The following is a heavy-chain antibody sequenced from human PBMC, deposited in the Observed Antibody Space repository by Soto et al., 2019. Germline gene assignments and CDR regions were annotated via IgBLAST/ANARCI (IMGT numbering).Heavy chain of an antibody. Sequence: SVKVSCKASGGTFSSYAISWVRQAPGQGLEWMGGIIPIFGTANYAQKFQGRVTITADESTSTAYMELSSLRSDDTAVYYCARDSTWGGATVVFDMWGQGTMATFSS. D-gene: IGHD1-26*01. V-gene: IGHV1-69*13. CDR2: IIPIFGTA. J-gene: IGHJ3*02. CDR3: ARDSTWGGATVVFDM. CDR1: GGTFSSYA.